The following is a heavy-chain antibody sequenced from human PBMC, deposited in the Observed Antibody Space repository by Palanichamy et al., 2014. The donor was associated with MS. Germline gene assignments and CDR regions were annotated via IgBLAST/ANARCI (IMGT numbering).Heavy chain of an antibody. V-gene: IGHV4-39*01. CDR2: IYYSGST. J-gene: IGHJ6*02. D-gene: IGHD3-3*01. CDR3: ARRDDFRGYGMDV. Sequence: LVKPSETLSLTCTVSGGSISSSNYYWAWFRQPPGKGLEWIGSIYYSGSTYYHPSLKSRVIISVDTSKNQFSLKLSSVTAADTAVYYCARRDDFRGYGMDVWGQGTTVTVSS. CDR1: GGSISSSNYY.